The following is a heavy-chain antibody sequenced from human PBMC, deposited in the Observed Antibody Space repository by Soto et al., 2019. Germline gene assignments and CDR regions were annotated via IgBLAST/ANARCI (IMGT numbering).Heavy chain of an antibody. D-gene: IGHD3-22*01. CDR1: GFTFSSYS. CDR2: ISSSSSTI. V-gene: IGHV3-48*02. CDR3: ARDRFGSSVYRLGWYYFDY. Sequence: EVQLVESGGGLVQPGGSLRLSCAASGFTFSSYSMNWVRQAPGKGLEWVSYISSSSSTIYYADSVKGRFTISRDNAKNSLYLQMNSLRDEDTAVYYCARDRFGSSVYRLGWYYFDYWGQGTLVTVSS. J-gene: IGHJ4*02.